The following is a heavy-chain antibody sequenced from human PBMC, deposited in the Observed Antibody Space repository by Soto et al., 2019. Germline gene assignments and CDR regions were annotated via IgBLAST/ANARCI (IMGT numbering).Heavy chain of an antibody. CDR3: ATAEVDY. Sequence: PGGSLRLSCAASGFTFGDYWMHWVRQAPGKGLEWVSRMNSDGTTTNYADFVKGRFTVSRDNAKNTLFLQMNSLRAEDTAVYYCATAEVDYWGPGTLVTVSS. V-gene: IGHV3-74*01. CDR2: MNSDGTTT. J-gene: IGHJ4*02. CDR1: GFTFGDYW.